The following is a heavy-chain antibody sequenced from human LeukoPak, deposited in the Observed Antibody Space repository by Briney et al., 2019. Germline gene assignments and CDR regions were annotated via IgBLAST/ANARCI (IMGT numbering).Heavy chain of an antibody. CDR1: AVSISTYY. J-gene: IGHJ5*02. CDR3: ARRFDP. Sequence: SDTLSLTCTASAVSISTYYWSWIRRPPGKGLEWIGYIYYSGSTNHNPSFKSRVTISVDTSKNQFSLKLSSVTAADTAVYYCARRFDPWGQGTLVTVSS. V-gene: IGHV4-59*01. CDR2: IYYSGST.